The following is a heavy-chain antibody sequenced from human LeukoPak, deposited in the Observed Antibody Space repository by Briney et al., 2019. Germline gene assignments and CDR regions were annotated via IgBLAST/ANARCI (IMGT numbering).Heavy chain of an antibody. J-gene: IGHJ3*02. Sequence: ASVKVSCKASGYTFTSYYMHWVRQAPGQGLEWMGIINPSGGSTSYAQKFQGRVTMTRDTSTSTVYMELSSLRSEDTAVYYCARSITMIVVWDAFDMWGQGTMVTVSS. CDR1: GYTFTSYY. CDR2: INPSGGST. D-gene: IGHD3-22*01. CDR3: ARSITMIVVWDAFDM. V-gene: IGHV1-46*01.